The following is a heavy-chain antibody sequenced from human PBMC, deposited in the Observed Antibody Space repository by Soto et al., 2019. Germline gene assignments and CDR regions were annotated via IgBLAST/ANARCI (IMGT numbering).Heavy chain of an antibody. V-gene: IGHV3-48*02. CDR1: GFTLSAYS. CDR2: INSGSDTI. CDR3: ARPHLYRPTYYGLDV. D-gene: IGHD3-16*01. Sequence: EVQLVESGGGLVQPGGSLRLSCAASGFTLSAYSMNWVRQAPGKGLEWISFINSGSDTIYYGDSVKGRFTISRDNAKNTLYLQMSSLKDDDTAVYYCARPHLYRPTYYGLDVWGQGTTGTV. J-gene: IGHJ6*02.